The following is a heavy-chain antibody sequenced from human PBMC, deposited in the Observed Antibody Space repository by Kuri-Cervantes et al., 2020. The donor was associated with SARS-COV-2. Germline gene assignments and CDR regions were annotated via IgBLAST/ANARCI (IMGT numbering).Heavy chain of an antibody. CDR1: GGSFSGFY. V-gene: IGHV4-34*01. CDR2: INHSGSA. Sequence: ESLKISCAVYGGSFSGFYWSWIRQAPGKGLEWIGEINHSGSANYSPSLKSRVTISVDTSKNQFSLKLSSVTAADTAVYYCARDDYSNYGSYFQHWGQGTLVTVSS. J-gene: IGHJ1*01. CDR3: ARDDYSNYGSYFQH. D-gene: IGHD4-11*01.